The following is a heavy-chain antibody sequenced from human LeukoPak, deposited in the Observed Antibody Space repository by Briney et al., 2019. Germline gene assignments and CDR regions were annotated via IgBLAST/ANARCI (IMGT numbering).Heavy chain of an antibody. V-gene: IGHV4-59*08. CDR2: IYYSGST. J-gene: IGHJ4*02. CDR3: VRHGAVAGVWYFDY. D-gene: IGHD6-19*01. Sequence: SETLSLTCTVSGGSISSYYWSWIRQPPGKGLEWIGYIYYSGSTNYNPSLKSRVTISVDTSKNQFSLKLSSVTAADTAVYYCVRHGAVAGVWYFDYWGQGTLVTVSS. CDR1: GGSISSYY.